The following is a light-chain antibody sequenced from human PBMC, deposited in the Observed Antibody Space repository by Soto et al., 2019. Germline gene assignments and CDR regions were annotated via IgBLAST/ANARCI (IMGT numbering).Light chain of an antibody. CDR1: SSNIGNND. CDR3: GTWDNSLSAVV. CDR2: DSN. Sequence: QSVLTQPPSLSAAPGQKVTISCSGSSSNIGNNDVSWYHQLPGTAPKLIIYDSNKRPSGIPDRFSGSKSGTSATLGITGLQTGDEADYYCGTWDNSLSAVVFGGGTKRTVL. J-gene: IGLJ2*01. V-gene: IGLV1-51*01.